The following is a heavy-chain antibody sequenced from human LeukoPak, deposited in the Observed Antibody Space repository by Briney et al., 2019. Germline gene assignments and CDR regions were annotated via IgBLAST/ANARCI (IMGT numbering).Heavy chain of an antibody. CDR1: GGTFSSYA. CDR3: ARDPAVAGTNYYYYGMDV. CDR2: IIPIFGTA. J-gene: IGHJ6*02. D-gene: IGHD6-19*01. V-gene: IGHV1-69*13. Sequence: SVKVSCKASGGTFSSYAISWVRQAPGQGLEWMGGIIPIFGTANYAQKFQGRVTITADESTSTAYMELSSLRSEDTAVYYCARDPAVAGTNYYYYGMDVWGQGTTVTVSS.